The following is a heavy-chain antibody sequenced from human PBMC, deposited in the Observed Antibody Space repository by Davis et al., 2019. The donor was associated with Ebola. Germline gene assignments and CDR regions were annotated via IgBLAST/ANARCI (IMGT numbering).Heavy chain of an antibody. J-gene: IGHJ4*02. D-gene: IGHD3-3*01. CDR1: GFTFSNAW. CDR2: IKSKTDGGTT. CDR3: TRVPSPLEWFHGGGELDY. V-gene: IGHV3-15*01. Sequence: PGGSLRLSCAASGFTFSNAWMSWVRQAPGKGLEWVGRIKSKTDGGTTDYAAPVKGRFTISRDDSKNTLYLQMNSLKTEDTAVYYCTRVPSPLEWFHGGGELDYWGQGTLVTVSS.